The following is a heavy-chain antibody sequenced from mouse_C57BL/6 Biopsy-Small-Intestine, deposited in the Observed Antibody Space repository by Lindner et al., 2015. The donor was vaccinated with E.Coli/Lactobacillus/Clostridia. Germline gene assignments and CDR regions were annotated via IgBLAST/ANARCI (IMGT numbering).Heavy chain of an antibody. CDR1: GYAFSSYW. CDR3: ARWRDYDPYWYFDV. V-gene: IGHV1-80*01. Sequence: QLQESGAELVKPGASVKISCKASGYAFSSYWMNWVKQRPGKGLEWIGQIYPGDGDTNYNGKFKGKATLTADKSSSTAYMQLSSLTSEDSAVYFCARWRDYDPYWYFDVWGTGTTVTVSS. CDR2: IYPGDGDT. D-gene: IGHD2-4*01. J-gene: IGHJ1*03.